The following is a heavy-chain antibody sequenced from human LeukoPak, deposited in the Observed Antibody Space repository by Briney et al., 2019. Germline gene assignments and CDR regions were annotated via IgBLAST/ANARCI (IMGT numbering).Heavy chain of an antibody. D-gene: IGHD2-2*01. V-gene: IGHV3-23*01. J-gene: IGHJ3*02. CDR2: ISGSGGGA. CDR3: AREGLCSSTSCIIDAFDI. CDR1: GFTFNSCG. Sequence: GGSLRLSCAASGFTFNSCGMTWVRQAPGEGLEWVSGISGSGGGAYYADSVKGRFTISRDNSKNTLYLQMNSLRAEDTAVYYCAREGLCSSTSCIIDAFDIWGQGTMVTVSS.